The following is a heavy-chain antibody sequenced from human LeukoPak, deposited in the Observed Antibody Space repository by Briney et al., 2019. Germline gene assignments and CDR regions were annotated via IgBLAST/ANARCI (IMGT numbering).Heavy chain of an antibody. J-gene: IGHJ3*02. Sequence: VASVKVSCKASGYTFTGYYMHWVRQAPGQGLEWMGWINPNSGGTNYAQEFQGRVTMTRDTSISTAYMELSRLRSDDTAVYYCARATRSGGFGELYNAFDIWGQGTMVTVSS. CDR3: ARATRSGGFGELYNAFDI. V-gene: IGHV1-2*02. D-gene: IGHD3-10*01. CDR2: INPNSGGT. CDR1: GYTFTGYY.